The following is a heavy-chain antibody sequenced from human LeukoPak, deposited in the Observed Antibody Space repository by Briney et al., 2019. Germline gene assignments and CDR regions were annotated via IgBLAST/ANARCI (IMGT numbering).Heavy chain of an antibody. V-gene: IGHV3-30*01. CDR2: ISYDGSNK. CDR3: ARDLGAKTIVVVPAVDY. Sequence: GGSLRLSCAASGFTFSSYAMHWVRQAPGKGLEWVAVISYDGSNKYYADSVKGRFTISRDNSKNTLYLQMNSLRAEDTAVYYCARDLGAKTIVVVPAVDYWGQGTLVTVSS. CDR1: GFTFSSYA. D-gene: IGHD2-2*01. J-gene: IGHJ4*02.